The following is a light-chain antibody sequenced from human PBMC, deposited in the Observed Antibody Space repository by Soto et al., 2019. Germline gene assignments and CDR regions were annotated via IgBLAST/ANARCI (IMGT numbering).Light chain of an antibody. CDR3: ASGDDGLTGYV. V-gene: IGLV1-44*01. Sequence: QSVLTQPPSASGTPGQRVTISCSGSNSNIGRNTVNWYQQLPGTAPKLLIYRNNQRPSGVPDRFSGSKSGTSASRAISGLQSDDESDYYCASGDDGLTGYVFGTGTKVTVL. CDR1: NSNIGRNT. CDR2: RNN. J-gene: IGLJ1*01.